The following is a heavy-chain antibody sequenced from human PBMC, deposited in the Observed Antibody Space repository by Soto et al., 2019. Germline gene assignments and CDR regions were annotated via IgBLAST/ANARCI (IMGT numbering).Heavy chain of an antibody. D-gene: IGHD6-13*01. V-gene: IGHV3-33*01. Sequence: QVQLVESGGGVVQPGRSLRLSCAASGFTFSSYGRHWVRQASGKELEWVAVIWYDGSNKYYADSVKGRFTISRDNSKNTLYLQMNSLRAEDTAVYFRARFSSSWYGRIYYLGQGTLVTVSS. CDR1: GFTFSSYG. J-gene: IGHJ4*02. CDR3: ARFSSSWYGRIYY. CDR2: IWYDGSNK.